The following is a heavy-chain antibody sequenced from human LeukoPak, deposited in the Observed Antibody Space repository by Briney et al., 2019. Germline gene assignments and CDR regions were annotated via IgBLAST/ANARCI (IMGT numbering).Heavy chain of an antibody. J-gene: IGHJ3*02. Sequence: PGGSLRLTCAASGFTFSSYWMHWVRQAPGKGLVWVSRISSDGGTTTYADSVKGRFTISRDNAKNTLCLQMNSLRAEDTAVYYCARQAHDACLIGGQGTMVTVSS. CDR1: GFTFSSYW. CDR3: ARQAHDACLI. V-gene: IGHV3-74*01. CDR2: ISSDGGTT.